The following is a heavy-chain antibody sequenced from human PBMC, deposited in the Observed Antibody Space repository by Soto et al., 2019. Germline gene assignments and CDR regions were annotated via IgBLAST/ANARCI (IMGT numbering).Heavy chain of an antibody. CDR3: ARVGRTITSGGVIVILRPGRFDP. CDR2: MNPNSGNT. CDR1: GYTFTSYD. J-gene: IGHJ5*02. V-gene: IGHV1-8*01. Sequence: ASVKVSCKASGYTFTSYDINWVRQATGQGLEWMGWMNPNSGNTGYAQKFQGRVTMTRNTSISTAYMELSSLRSEDTAVYYCARVGRTITSGGVIVILRPGRFDPWGQGTLVTVYS. D-gene: IGHD3-16*02.